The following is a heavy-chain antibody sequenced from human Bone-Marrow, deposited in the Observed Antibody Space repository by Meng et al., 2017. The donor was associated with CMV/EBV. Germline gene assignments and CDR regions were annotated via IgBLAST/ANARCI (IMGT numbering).Heavy chain of an antibody. J-gene: IGHJ4*02. CDR2: ISGSGGST. CDR1: GFTFSSYA. CDR3: AVRFCSGGSCAVGALGAFDY. V-gene: IGHV3-23*01. D-gene: IGHD2-15*01. Sequence: GESLKISCAASGFTFSSYAMSWVRQAPGKGLEWVSAISGSGGSTYYADSVKGRFTISRDNSKNTLYLQMNSLRAEDTAVYYCAVRFCSGGSCAVGALGAFDYWGQGTLVTVSS.